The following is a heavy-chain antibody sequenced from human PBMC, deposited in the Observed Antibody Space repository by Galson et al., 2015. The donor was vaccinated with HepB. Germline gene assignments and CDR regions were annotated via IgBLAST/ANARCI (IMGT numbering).Heavy chain of an antibody. CDR1: GFTVSDNY. CDR3: ARDLPHYDFWSGYFDH. Sequence: SLRLSCAASGFTVSDNYMSWVRQAPGKGLEWVSLIYTGGRTYYADSVKGRFTISRDYSKNMLFLQMNSLRSEDTAVYYCARDLPHYDFWSGYFDHWGQGTLVTVSS. J-gene: IGHJ4*02. CDR2: IYTGGRT. V-gene: IGHV3-66*02. D-gene: IGHD3-3*01.